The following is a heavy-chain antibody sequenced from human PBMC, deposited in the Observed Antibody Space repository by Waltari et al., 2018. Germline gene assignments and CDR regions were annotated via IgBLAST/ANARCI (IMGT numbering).Heavy chain of an antibody. CDR2: FDPEDGET. V-gene: IGHV1-24*01. J-gene: IGHJ6*02. Sequence: QVQLVQSGAEVKKPGASVKVSCKVSGYTLTELSMHWVRQASGKGLEWMGGFDPEDGETIYAQKFQGRVTMTEDTSTDTAYMELSSLRSEDTAVYYCATGITMVQGASYYGMDVWGQGTTVTVSS. CDR1: GYTLTELS. CDR3: ATGITMVQGASYYGMDV. D-gene: IGHD3-10*01.